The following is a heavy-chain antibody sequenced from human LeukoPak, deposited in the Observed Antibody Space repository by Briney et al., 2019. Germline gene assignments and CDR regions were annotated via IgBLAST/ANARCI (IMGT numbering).Heavy chain of an antibody. D-gene: IGHD3-10*01. J-gene: IGHJ4*02. V-gene: IGHV3-64D*06. CDR1: RFTFSNFN. Sequence: GGSLRLSCSASRFTFSNFNMHWVRQAPGKGLQFVSGITSDGGSIDYADSVRGRFTISRDNSKNTLYLRMTSLRVEDTALYYCVRGLYGFGWDYWGPGTLVTVSS. CDR3: VRGLYGFGWDY. CDR2: ITSDGGSI.